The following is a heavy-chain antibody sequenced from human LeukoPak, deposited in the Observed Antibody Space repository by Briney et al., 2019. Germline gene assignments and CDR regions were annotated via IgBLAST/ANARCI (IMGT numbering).Heavy chain of an antibody. CDR2: INHSGST. V-gene: IGHV4-34*01. D-gene: IGHD4-17*01. J-gene: IGHJ5*02. CDR3: ASHDYGDYNWFDP. CDR1: GGSFSGYY. Sequence: SETLSLTCAVYGGSFSGYYWSWIRQPPGKGLEWIGEINHSGSTNYNPSLKSRVTISVDTSKNQFSLKLSSVTAADTAVYYCASHDYGDYNWFDPWGQGTLVTVSS.